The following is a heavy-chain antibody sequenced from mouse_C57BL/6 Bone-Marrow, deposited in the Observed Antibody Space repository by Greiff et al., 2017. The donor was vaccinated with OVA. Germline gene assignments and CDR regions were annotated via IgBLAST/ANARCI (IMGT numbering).Heavy chain of an antibody. J-gene: IGHJ2*01. CDR1: GYTFTDYE. CDR3: TRASLLRSYFDY. D-gene: IGHD1-2*01. Sequence: QVQLQQSGAELVRPGASVTLSCKASGYTFTDYEMHWVKQTPVHGLEWIGAIDPETGGTAYNQKFKGKAILTADKSSSTAYMELRSLTSEDSAVYYCTRASLLRSYFDYWGQGTTLTVSS. CDR2: IDPETGGT. V-gene: IGHV1-15*01.